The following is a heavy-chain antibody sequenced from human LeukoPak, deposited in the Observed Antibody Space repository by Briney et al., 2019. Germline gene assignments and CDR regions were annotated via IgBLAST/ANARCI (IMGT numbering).Heavy chain of an antibody. D-gene: IGHD4-11*01. CDR1: GFTVSSNY. CDR2: IYSTGTT. J-gene: IGHJ5*02. CDR3: AKDVWVHGDTVTTKGGWFDP. V-gene: IGHV3-53*01. Sequence: GGSLRLSCAASGFTVSSNYMSWVRQAPGKGLEWVSVIYSTGTTYYADSVKGRFTISRDNSKNTLYLQMNSLRAEDTAVYYCAKDVWVHGDTVTTKGGWFDPWGQGTLVTVSS.